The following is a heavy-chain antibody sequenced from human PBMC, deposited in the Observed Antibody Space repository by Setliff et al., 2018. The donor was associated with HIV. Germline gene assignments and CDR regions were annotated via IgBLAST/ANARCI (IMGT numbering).Heavy chain of an antibody. CDR1: GYTFTSYG. Sequence: ASVKVSCKASGYTFTSYGISWVRQAPGQGLEWMGWINSHNGNTKYAQKVQGRVTMTTDTSTSTAYMELRSLRSDDTAVYYCARDDKLSGSYMWHYYYYMDVWGKGTTVTVSS. V-gene: IGHV1-18*01. CDR2: INSHNGNT. CDR3: ARDDKLSGSYMWHYYYYMDV. D-gene: IGHD1-26*01. J-gene: IGHJ6*03.